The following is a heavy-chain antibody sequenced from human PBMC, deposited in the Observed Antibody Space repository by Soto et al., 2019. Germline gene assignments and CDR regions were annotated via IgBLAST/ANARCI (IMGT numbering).Heavy chain of an antibody. CDR1: GGTFSSYT. D-gene: IGHD6-13*01. CDR2: IIPILGIA. V-gene: IGHV1-69*02. J-gene: IGHJ6*03. CDR3: ARAPGSTSAYYMDV. Sequence: QVQLVQSGAEVQKPGSSVKVSCKASGGTFSSYTISWVRQAPGQGLEWMGRIIPILGIANYAQKFQGRVTITADKSTSTAYMELSSLRSEDTAVYYCARAPGSTSAYYMDVWGKGTTVTVSS.